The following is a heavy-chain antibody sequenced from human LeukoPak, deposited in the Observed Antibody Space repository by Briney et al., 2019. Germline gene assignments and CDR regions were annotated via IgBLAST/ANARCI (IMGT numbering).Heavy chain of an antibody. J-gene: IGHJ4*02. CDR2: IYSGGTT. Sequence: GGSLRLSCAASGFTVSSNYMSWVRQAPGKGLEWVSVIYSGGTTYYADSVKGRFTISRDNSKNTLYLQMNSLRAEDTAVYYCARDLMGIAYRGAFYYWGQGTLVSVSS. D-gene: IGHD6-13*01. CDR1: GFTVSSNY. V-gene: IGHV3-53*01. CDR3: ARDLMGIAYRGAFYY.